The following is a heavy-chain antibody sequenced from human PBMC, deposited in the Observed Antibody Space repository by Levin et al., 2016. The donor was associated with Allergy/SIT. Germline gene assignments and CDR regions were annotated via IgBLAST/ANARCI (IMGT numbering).Heavy chain of an antibody. J-gene: IGHJ6*02. CDR2: INPNSGGT. D-gene: IGHD3-10*01. CDR3: ARAGFGELYYYYGMDV. V-gene: IGHV1-2*02. CDR1: GYTFTGYY. Sequence: ASVKVSCKASGYTFTGYYMHWVRQAPGQGLEWMGWINPNSGGTNYAQKFQGRVTMTRDTSISTAYMELSRLRSDDTAVYYCARAGFGELYYYYGMDVWGQGTTVTVSS.